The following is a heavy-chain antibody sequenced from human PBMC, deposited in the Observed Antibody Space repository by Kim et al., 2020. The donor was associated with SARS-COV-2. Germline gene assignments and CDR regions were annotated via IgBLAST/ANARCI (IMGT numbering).Heavy chain of an antibody. CDR3: ARWFSKKGYSSGWYTGRSAFDI. J-gene: IGHJ3*02. D-gene: IGHD6-19*01. CDR2: INHSGST. Sequence: SETLSLTCAVYGGSFSGYYWSWIRQPPGKGLEWIGEINHSGSTNYNPSLKSRVTISVDTSKNQFSLKLSSVTAADTAVYYCARWFSKKGYSSGWYTGRSAFDIWGQGTMVTVSS. CDR1: GGSFSGYY. V-gene: IGHV4-34*01.